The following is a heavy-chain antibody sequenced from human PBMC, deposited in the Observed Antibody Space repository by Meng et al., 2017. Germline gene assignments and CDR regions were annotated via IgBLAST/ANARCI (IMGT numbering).Heavy chain of an antibody. D-gene: IGHD6-19*01. J-gene: IGHJ4*02. CDR1: GFTFSSYS. V-gene: IGHV3-21*01. CDR3: ARDGSPGYSSGWYDY. CDR2: ISSSSSYI. Sequence: GESLKISCAASGFTFSSYSMNWVRQAPGKGLEWVSSISSSSSYIYYADSVKGRFTISRDNAKNSLYLQMNSLRAEDTAVDYCARDGSPGYSSGWYDYWGQGTLVTVSS.